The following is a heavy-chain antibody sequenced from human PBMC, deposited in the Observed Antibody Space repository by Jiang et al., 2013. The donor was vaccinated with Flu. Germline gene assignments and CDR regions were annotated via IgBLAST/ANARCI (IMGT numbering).Heavy chain of an antibody. D-gene: IGHD3-10*01. V-gene: IGHV4-61*02. CDR1: GGSISSGSYY. CDR2: IYTSGST. CDR3: ASYGSGMGGAFDI. Sequence: GSGLVKPSQTLSLTCTVSGGSISSGSYYWSWIRQPAGKGLEWIGRIYTSGSTNYNPSLKSRVTISVDTSKNQFSLKLSSVTAADTAVYYCASYGSGMGGAFDIWGQGTMVTVSS. J-gene: IGHJ3*02.